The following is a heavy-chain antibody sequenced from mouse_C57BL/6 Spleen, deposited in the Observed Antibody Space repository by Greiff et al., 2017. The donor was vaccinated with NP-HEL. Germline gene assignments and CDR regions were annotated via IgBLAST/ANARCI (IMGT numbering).Heavy chain of an antibody. CDR2: IRSKSNNYAT. J-gene: IGHJ4*01. Sequence: EVQRVESGGGLVQPKGSLKLSCAASGFSFNTYAMNWVRRAPGKGLEWVARIRSKSNNYATYYADSVKDRFTISRDDSESMLYLQMNNLKTEDTAMYYCVRGDGGMDYWGQGTSVTVSS. D-gene: IGHD3-3*01. V-gene: IGHV10-1*01. CDR3: VRGDGGMDY. CDR1: GFSFNTYA.